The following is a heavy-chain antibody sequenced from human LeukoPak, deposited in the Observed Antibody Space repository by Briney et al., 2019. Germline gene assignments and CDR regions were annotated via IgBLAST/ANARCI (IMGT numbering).Heavy chain of an antibody. CDR2: INPSGGST. V-gene: IGHV1-46*01. CDR3: ARAGRPIPATAAYFDY. J-gene: IGHJ4*02. Sequence: GASVKVSCKASGYTFTSYYMHWVRQAPGQGLEWMGIINPSGGSTSYAQKFQGRVTMTRDTSTSTVYMELSSLRPEDTAVYYCARAGRPIPATAAYFDYWGQGTLVTVSS. CDR1: GYTFTSYY. D-gene: IGHD2-2*01.